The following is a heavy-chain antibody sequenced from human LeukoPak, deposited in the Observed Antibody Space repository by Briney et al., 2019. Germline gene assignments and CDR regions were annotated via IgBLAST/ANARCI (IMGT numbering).Heavy chain of an antibody. V-gene: IGHV4-38-2*02. J-gene: IGHJ6*03. CDR1: GYSISSGYY. Sequence: SETLSLTCTVSGYSISSGYYWGWIRQPPGKGLEWIGSIYHSGSTYYNPSLKSRVTISVDTSKNQFSLKLSSVTAADTAVYYCARKVDYYYYYYMDVWGKGTTVTVSS. CDR3: ARKVDYYYYYYMDV. CDR2: IYHSGST.